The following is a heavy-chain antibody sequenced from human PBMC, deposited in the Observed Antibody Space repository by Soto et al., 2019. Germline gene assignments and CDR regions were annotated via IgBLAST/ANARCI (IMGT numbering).Heavy chain of an antibody. J-gene: IGHJ2*01. D-gene: IGHD4-4*01. CDR3: ARPLWRDDYNWGYFDL. CDR1: GGSISSSSYY. CDR2: IYYSGST. V-gene: IGHV4-39*07. Sequence: SETLSLTCTVSGGSISSSSYYWGWIRQPPGKGLEWIGSIYYSGSTYYNPSLKSRVTISVDTSKNQFSLKLSSVTAADTAVYYCARPLWRDDYNWGYFDLWGRGTLVTV.